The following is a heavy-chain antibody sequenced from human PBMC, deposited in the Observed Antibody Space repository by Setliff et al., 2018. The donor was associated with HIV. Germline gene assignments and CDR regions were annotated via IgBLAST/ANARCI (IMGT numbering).Heavy chain of an antibody. J-gene: IGHJ4*02. CDR3: ARLPRQLLKGAAAYFDY. D-gene: IGHD5-18*01. V-gene: IGHV4-61*01. CDR2: ISYSGTT. CDR1: GSSFSSGIYY. Sequence: SETLSLTCNVSGSSFSSGIYYWTWIRQQPGKGLEWIGYISYSGTTNYKPSLKSRVTISVDTSKNQFSLRLSSVTAADTAVYYCARLPRQLLKGAAAYFDYWGQGTLVTVSS.